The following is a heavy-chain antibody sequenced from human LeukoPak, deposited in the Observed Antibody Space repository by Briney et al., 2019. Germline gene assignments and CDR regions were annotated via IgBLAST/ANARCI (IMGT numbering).Heavy chain of an antibody. CDR3: ARTPNWPYYYMDV. Sequence: SETLSLTCAVYGGSFSGYYWSWIRQPPGKGLEWIGEINHSGSTNYNPSLKSRVTISVDTSKNQFSLKLSSVTAADTAVYYCARTPNWPYYYMDVWGKGTTVTVSS. CDR2: INHSGST. J-gene: IGHJ6*03. CDR1: GGSFSGYY. D-gene: IGHD2-8*01. V-gene: IGHV4-34*01.